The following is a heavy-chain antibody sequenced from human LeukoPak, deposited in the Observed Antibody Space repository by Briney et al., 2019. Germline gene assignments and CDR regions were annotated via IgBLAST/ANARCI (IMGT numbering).Heavy chain of an antibody. CDR3: AKGPEGFIDS. Sequence: GGSLRLSCTTSGLTFSEYYMSWIREVPGKGLQWVSYIDLYALTIYYADSVKGRFTISRDNAKSSFYLQMSSLRVEDTAIYYCAKGPEGFIDSWGQGTLVTVSS. D-gene: IGHD1-14*01. V-gene: IGHV3-11*01. CDR2: IDLYALTI. J-gene: IGHJ4*02. CDR1: GLTFSEYY.